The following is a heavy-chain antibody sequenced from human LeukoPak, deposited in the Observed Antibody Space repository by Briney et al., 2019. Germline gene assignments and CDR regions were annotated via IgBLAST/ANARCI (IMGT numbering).Heavy chain of an antibody. Sequence: SETLSLTCTVSGGSISSYYWSWIRQPPGKGLEWIGYIYYSGSTNYNPSLKSRVTISVDTPKNQFSLKLSSVTAADTAVYYCARPTNWGDAFDIWGQGTMVTVSS. CDR1: GGSISSYY. D-gene: IGHD7-27*01. J-gene: IGHJ3*02. V-gene: IGHV4-59*08. CDR3: ARPTNWGDAFDI. CDR2: IYYSGST.